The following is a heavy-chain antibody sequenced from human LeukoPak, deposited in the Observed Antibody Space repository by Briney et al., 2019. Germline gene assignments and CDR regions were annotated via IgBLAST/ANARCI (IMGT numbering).Heavy chain of an antibody. CDR2: IDTVGNT. CDR1: GLTVSTKY. CDR3: AKPRKYSSGWTASDY. D-gene: IGHD6-19*01. J-gene: IGHJ4*02. Sequence: GGSLRLSCAASGLTVSTKYLSWVRQAPGKGLEWVSLIDTVGNTYYADSVKGRFTISRDNSKNTLYLQMNSLRVEDTAVYYCAKPRKYSSGWTASDYWGQGTLVTVSS. V-gene: IGHV3-53*01.